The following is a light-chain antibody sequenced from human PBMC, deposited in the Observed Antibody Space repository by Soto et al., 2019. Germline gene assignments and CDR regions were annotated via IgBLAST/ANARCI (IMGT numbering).Light chain of an antibody. CDR1: QSVSSY. CDR2: GAS. V-gene: IGKV3-15*01. Sequence: EIVMTQSPATLSVSPGERATLSCRASQSVSSYLAWYQQKPGQAPRLLIYGASTRATGIPARYSGSASGTEFTLTISSLQSEDLAVYYCHQYNTWPPLTFGGGTKVAIK. J-gene: IGKJ4*01. CDR3: HQYNTWPPLT.